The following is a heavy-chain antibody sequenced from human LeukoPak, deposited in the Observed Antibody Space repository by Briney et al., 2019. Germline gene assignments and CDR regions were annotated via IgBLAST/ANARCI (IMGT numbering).Heavy chain of an antibody. CDR2: VSYSGRT. CDR1: GASISNYY. J-gene: IGHJ4*02. Sequence: SETLSLTCTVSGASISNYYWSWIRQPPGKGLDGIGYVSYSGRTNHNPSLKSRVTISADTSKNQFSLELTSVTAADTAVYYCAREVDTAIADYFDYWGQGTLVTVSS. V-gene: IGHV4-59*12. CDR3: AREVDTAIADYFDY. D-gene: IGHD5-18*01.